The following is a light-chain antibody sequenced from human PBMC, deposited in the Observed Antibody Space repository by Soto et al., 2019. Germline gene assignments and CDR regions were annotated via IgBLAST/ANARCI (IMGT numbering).Light chain of an antibody. CDR2: GAS. J-gene: IGKJ2*01. Sequence: EIVMTQSPATLSVSPGDRATLSCRASQSVSSNLAWYQQQPGQAPRLLIYGASTRATGIPARFSGSGSGTEFTLTISSLQSEDFAVYYCQQYNNWPRTFGQGTKLEIK. V-gene: IGKV3-15*01. CDR1: QSVSSN. CDR3: QQYNNWPRT.